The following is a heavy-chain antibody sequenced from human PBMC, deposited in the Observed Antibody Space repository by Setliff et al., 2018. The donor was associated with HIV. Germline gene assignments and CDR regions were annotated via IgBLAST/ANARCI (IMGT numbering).Heavy chain of an antibody. V-gene: IGHV4-59*12. CDR2: VSYSGST. CDR3: ASHIAVGPLGYFDY. CDR1: GGSISTYY. D-gene: IGHD6-19*01. Sequence: PSETLSLTCNVSGGSISTYYWSWIRQPPGKGLEWLGYVSYSGSTNFNPSLESRLAMSVETSKNQVSLKLTSVTAADTAVYYCASHIAVGPLGYFDYWGQGTPVTVSS. J-gene: IGHJ4*02.